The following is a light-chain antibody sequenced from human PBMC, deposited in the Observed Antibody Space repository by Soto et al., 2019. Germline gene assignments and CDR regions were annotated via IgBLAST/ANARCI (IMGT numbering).Light chain of an antibody. J-gene: IGKJ2*01. CDR2: DAS. CDR3: QQYNSYSVTA. V-gene: IGKV1-5*01. CDR1: QSISGW. Sequence: DIQMTQSPYTLSPSVGDSVAITCRASQSISGWLAWYQQKPGKATKLLIYDASSLERGVPSRFSGSGFGTEFSLSISRLQPDDFATYYCQQYNSYSVTAFGQGNKLDIK.